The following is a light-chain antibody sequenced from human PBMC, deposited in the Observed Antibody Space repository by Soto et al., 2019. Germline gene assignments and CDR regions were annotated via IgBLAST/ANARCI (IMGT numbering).Light chain of an antibody. CDR2: DVS. J-gene: IGLJ1*01. CDR1: SSDVGGYNY. V-gene: IGLV2-11*01. Sequence: QSALTQPRSVSGSPGQSVTISCTGTSSDVGGYNYVSWYQQHPGKAPKLMMYDVSKRPSGVPDRFSGSKSGNTASLTISGLQAEDEADYYCCSYAGSYYVFGTGTQRTVL. CDR3: CSYAGSYYV.